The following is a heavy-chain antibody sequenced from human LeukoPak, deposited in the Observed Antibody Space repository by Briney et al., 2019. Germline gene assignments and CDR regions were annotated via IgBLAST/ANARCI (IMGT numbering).Heavy chain of an antibody. D-gene: IGHD6-13*01. CDR2: IYPGDSDT. CDR3: ARRVGSSWQFDF. V-gene: IGHV5-51*01. J-gene: IGHJ4*02. CDR1: GYTFTNYW. Sequence: AESLKISCMVSGYTFTNYWIGWVRQMPGKGLEWMGIIYPGDSDTRYSPSFQGQVTISADKSITTAYLQWSSLKASDTAVYYCARRVGSSWQFDFWGQGTLVTVSS.